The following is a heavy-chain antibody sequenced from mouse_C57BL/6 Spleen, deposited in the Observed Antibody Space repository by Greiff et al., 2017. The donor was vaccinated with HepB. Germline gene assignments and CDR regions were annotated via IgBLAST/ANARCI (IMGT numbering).Heavy chain of an antibody. V-gene: IGHV1-50*01. CDR1: GYTFTSYW. CDR2: IDPSDSYT. CDR3: ARWGETDY. J-gene: IGHJ2*01. Sequence: QVQLQQPGAELVKPGASVKLSCKASGYTFTSYWMQWVKQRPGQGLEWIGEIDPSDSYTNYNQKFKGKATLTVDTSSSTAYMQLSSLPSEDSAVYYCARWGETDYWGQGTTLTVSS.